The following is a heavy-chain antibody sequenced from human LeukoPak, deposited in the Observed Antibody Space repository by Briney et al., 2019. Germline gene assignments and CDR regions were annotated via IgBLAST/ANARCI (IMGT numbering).Heavy chain of an antibody. CDR2: IRPSGDNT. Sequence: GGALRLSCAASGFTFSSYDMTWVRQAPGRGLEWVSSIRPSGDNTYYGDSVKGRFTISRDNSKNTVYLQMNNMRVDDTAVYYCARVAGWHWFDHWGQGTLVTVSS. CDR3: ARVAGWHWFDH. J-gene: IGHJ5*02. D-gene: IGHD6-19*01. CDR1: GFTFSSYD. V-gene: IGHV3-23*01.